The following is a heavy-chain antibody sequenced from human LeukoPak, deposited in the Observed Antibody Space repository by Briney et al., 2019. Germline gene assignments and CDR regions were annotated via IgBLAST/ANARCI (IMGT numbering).Heavy chain of an antibody. J-gene: IGHJ6*04. Sequence: GGSLRLSCAASGFTFSSYWMHWVRQAPGKGLVWVSRINIDGSGTTYADSVKGRFTISRENAKNTVYLQMNSLRAEDTAVYYCAELGITMIGGVWGKGTTVTISS. CDR1: GFTFSSYW. CDR2: INIDGSGT. V-gene: IGHV3-74*01. D-gene: IGHD3-10*02. CDR3: AELGITMIGGV.